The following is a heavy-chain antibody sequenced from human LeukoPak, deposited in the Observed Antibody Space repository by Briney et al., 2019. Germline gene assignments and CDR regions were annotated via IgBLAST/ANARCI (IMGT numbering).Heavy chain of an antibody. CDR2: IYHSGST. J-gene: IGHJ4*02. D-gene: IGHD6-6*01. CDR1: GYSISSGYY. CDR3: ARRAEYSSSLD. V-gene: IGHV4-38-2*01. Sequence: SETLSLTCAVSGYSISSGYYWGWIRQPPGKGLERIGSIYHSGSTYYNPSLKSRVTISVDTSKNQFSLKLSSVTAADTAVYYCARRAEYSSSLDWGQGTLVTVSS.